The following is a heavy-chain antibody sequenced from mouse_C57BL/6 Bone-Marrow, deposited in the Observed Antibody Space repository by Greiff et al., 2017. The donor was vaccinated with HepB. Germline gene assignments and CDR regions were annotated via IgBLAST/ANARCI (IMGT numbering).Heavy chain of an antibody. D-gene: IGHD2-14*01. J-gene: IGHJ1*03. V-gene: IGHV1-42*01. Sequence: EVQLQQSGPELVKPGASVKISCKASGYSFTGYYMNWVKQSPEKSLEWIGEINPSTGGTTYNQKFKAKATLTVDKSSSTAYMQLKSLTSEDSAVYYCARRYFGYFDVWGTGTTVTVSS. CDR1: GYSFTGYY. CDR3: ARRYFGYFDV. CDR2: INPSTGGT.